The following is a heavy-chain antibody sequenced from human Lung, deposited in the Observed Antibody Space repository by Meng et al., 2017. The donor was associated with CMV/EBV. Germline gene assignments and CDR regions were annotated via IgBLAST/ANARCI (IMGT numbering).Heavy chain of an antibody. J-gene: IGHJ4*02. CDR1: GGSISSSSYY. CDR3: ARLTIFGGVRY. V-gene: IGHV4-39*01. CDR2: IYYSGST. D-gene: IGHD3-3*01. Sequence: GSLRLXCTVSGGSISSSSYYWGWIRQPPGKGLEWIGSIYYSGSTYYNPSLKSRVTISVDTSKNQFSLKLSSVTAADTAVYFCARLTIFGGVRYWGQGTXVTVSS.